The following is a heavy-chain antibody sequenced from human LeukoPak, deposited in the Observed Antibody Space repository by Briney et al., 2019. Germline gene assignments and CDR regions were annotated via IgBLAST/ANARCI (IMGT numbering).Heavy chain of an antibody. CDR1: GFTFSSYW. CDR2: INSDGSST. V-gene: IGHV3-74*01. CDR3: ARGRYSSGWPYYYYYGMDV. J-gene: IGHJ6*02. D-gene: IGHD6-19*01. Sequence: GGSLRLSCAASGFTFSSYWMHWVRQAPGKGLVWVSRINSDGSSTSYADSVKGRFTISRDNAKNTLYLQMNSLRAEDTAVYYCARGRYSSGWPYYYYYGMDVWGQGTTVTVSS.